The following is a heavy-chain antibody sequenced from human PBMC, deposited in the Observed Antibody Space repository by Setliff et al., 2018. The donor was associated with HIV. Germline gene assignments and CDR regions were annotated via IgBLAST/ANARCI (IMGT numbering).Heavy chain of an antibody. CDR2: IYYSGST. V-gene: IGHV4-31*03. CDR3: AGFSYNFWVYRFDH. CDR1: GGSTTSGGYY. J-gene: IGHJ4*02. D-gene: IGHD3-3*01. Sequence: PSETLSLTCSVSGGSTTSGGYYWSWIRQHPGKGLEYIGYIYYSGSTYYNPSLKSRVTMSIDTSTQQFFLNVTSVTAADTAVDYCAGFSYNFWVYRFDHWGQGALVTVS.